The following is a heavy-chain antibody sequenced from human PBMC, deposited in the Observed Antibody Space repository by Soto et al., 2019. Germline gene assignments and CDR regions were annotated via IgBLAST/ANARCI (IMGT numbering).Heavy chain of an antibody. CDR3: ARDGASGSSSAPYYYYYGMDV. CDR2: IKQDGSEK. J-gene: IGHJ6*02. Sequence: EVQLVESGGGLVQPGGSLRLSCAASGFTFSSYWMSWVRQAPGKGLGWVANIKQDGSEKYYVDSVKGRFTISRDNAKNSMYLQMNSLRDEDTAVYYCARDGASGSSSAPYYYYYGMDVWGQGTTVTVSS. D-gene: IGHD6-6*01. V-gene: IGHV3-7*03. CDR1: GFTFSSYW.